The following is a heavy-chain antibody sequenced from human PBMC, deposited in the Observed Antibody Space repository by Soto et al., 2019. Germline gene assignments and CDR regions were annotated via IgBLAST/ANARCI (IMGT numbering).Heavy chain of an antibody. CDR3: ARAGFGELLYYYYYYMDV. Sequence: QVQLVQSGAEVKKPGASVKVSCKASGYTFTSYDINWVRQATGQGLECMGWMNPNSGNTGYAQKFQGRVTMTRNTSISTAYMELSSLRSEDTAVYYCARAGFGELLYYYYYYMDVWGKGTTVTVSS. V-gene: IGHV1-8*01. J-gene: IGHJ6*03. CDR1: GYTFTSYD. CDR2: MNPNSGNT. D-gene: IGHD3-10*01.